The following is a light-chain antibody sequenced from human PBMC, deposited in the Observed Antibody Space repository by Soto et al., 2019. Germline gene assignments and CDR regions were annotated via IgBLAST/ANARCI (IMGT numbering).Light chain of an antibody. CDR3: QHYNSYPLT. CDR2: KAS. J-gene: IGKJ5*01. Sequence: DIQMTQSPSTLSASVGDRVTITCRASQSISSWLAWYQQKPGKAPKLLIYKASSLESGVPSRFSGSGSGTEFTLTISSLQPDDFATYYCQHYNSYPLTFGQWTRLEIK. CDR1: QSISSW. V-gene: IGKV1-5*03.